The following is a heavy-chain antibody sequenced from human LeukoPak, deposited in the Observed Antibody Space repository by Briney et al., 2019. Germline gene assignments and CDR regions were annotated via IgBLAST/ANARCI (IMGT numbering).Heavy chain of an antibody. D-gene: IGHD2-2*02. CDR3: AREGCSSTSCYKGNAFDI. Sequence: SETLSLTFTVSGGSISSYYWSWIRQPPGKGLEWIGYIYYSGSTNYNPSLKSRVTISVDTSKNQFSLKLSSVAAADTAVYYCAREGCSSTSCYKGNAFDIWGQGTMVTVSS. J-gene: IGHJ3*02. CDR1: GGSISSYY. CDR2: IYYSGST. V-gene: IGHV4-59*01.